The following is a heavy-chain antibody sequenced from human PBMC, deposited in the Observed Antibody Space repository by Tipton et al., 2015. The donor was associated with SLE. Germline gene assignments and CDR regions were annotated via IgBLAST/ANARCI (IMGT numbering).Heavy chain of an antibody. J-gene: IGHJ4*02. D-gene: IGHD3-3*01. CDR2: IYYTGST. Sequence: LRLSCTVSGASLRSDTYLWGWVRQPPGKGLEWIGDIYYTGSTYYSPALTSRVTISGDPSKNQFSLRLTSVTAADTAVYYCARHLHDIWSGYNYWGRGTLVTVSS. CDR1: GASLRSDTYL. V-gene: IGHV4-39*07. CDR3: ARHLHDIWSGYNY.